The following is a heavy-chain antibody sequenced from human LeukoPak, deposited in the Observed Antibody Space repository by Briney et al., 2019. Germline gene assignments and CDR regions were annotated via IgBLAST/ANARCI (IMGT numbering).Heavy chain of an antibody. J-gene: IGHJ5*02. D-gene: IGHD2-15*01. CDR3: ATVVEGAANWFDP. CDR2: FDPEDGET. CDR1: GYALTELS. Sequence: ASVKVSCKVSGYALTELSMHWVRQAPGKGLEWMGGFDPEDGETIYAQKFQGRVTMTEDTSTDTAYMELSSLRSEDTAVYYCATVVEGAANWFDPWGQGTLVTVSS. V-gene: IGHV1-24*01.